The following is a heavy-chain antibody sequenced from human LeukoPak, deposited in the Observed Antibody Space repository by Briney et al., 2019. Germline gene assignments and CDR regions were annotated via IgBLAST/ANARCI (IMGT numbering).Heavy chain of an antibody. V-gene: IGHV3-53*01. CDR1: GFTVSSNY. J-gene: IGHJ3*02. CDR3: ARDSRDIVAPLGAFDI. Sequence: GGSLRLSCAASGFTVSSNYMSWVRQAPGKGLEWVSVIYSGGSTYYADSVKGRFTISRDNAKNSLYLQMNSLRAEDTAVYYCARDSRDIVAPLGAFDIWGQGTMVTVSS. D-gene: IGHD5-12*01. CDR2: IYSGGST.